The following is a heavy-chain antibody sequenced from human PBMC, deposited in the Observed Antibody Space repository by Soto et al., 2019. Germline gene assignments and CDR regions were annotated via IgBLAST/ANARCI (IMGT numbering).Heavy chain of an antibody. CDR1: GFTFSSYA. J-gene: IGHJ4*02. V-gene: IGHV3-30-3*01. CDR3: ARERRGPLDY. Sequence: QVQLVESGGGVVQPGRSLRLSCAASGFTFSSYAMHWVRQAPGKGLEWVAVISYDGSNKYYADSVKGRFTISRDNSKNTLYLQMNRLRAEDTAVYYCARERRGPLDYWGQGTLVTVSS. CDR2: ISYDGSNK. D-gene: IGHD3-10*01.